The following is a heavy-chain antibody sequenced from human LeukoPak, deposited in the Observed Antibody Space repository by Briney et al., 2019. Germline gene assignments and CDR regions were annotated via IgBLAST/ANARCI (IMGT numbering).Heavy chain of an antibody. CDR2: IYYSGST. Sequence: SETLCLTCTVSGGSISNYHWSWIRQPPGKGLEWIGYIYYSGSTNYNPSLKSRVTISVDTSKNQFSLKLSSVTAADTAVYYCARTDNSGYHDYWGQGILVTVSS. CDR1: GGSISNYH. D-gene: IGHD3-22*01. CDR3: ARTDNSGYHDY. J-gene: IGHJ4*02. V-gene: IGHV4-59*01.